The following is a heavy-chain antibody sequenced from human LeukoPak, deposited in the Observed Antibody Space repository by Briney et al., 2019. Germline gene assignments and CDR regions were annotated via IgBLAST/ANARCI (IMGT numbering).Heavy chain of an antibody. CDR1: GYSISSGYY. V-gene: IGHV4-38-2*02. D-gene: IGHD2-2*02. J-gene: IGHJ5*02. CDR3: ARKVPAAIGKYNWFDP. Sequence: PSETLSPTCTVSGYSISSGYYWGWIRQPPGKGLEWIGSIYHSGSTYYNPSLKSRVTISVDTSKNQFSLKLSSVTAADTAVYYCARKVPAAIGKYNWFDPWGQGTLVTVSS. CDR2: IYHSGST.